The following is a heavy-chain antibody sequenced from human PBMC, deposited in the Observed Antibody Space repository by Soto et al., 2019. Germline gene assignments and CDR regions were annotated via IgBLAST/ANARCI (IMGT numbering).Heavy chain of an antibody. Sequence: QITLKESGPPLVKPTQTLTLTCTFSGFSLSTSGVGVGWIRQPPGKALEWLALIYWVDDKRYSPSLKSRLTTXKXTXXNQVVLTRTNMDPVDTATYYCAHTRSNYYYYGMDVWGQGTTVAVSS. CDR2: IYWVDDK. V-gene: IGHV2-5*02. CDR3: AHTRSNYYYYGMDV. CDR1: GFSLSTSGVG. J-gene: IGHJ6*02.